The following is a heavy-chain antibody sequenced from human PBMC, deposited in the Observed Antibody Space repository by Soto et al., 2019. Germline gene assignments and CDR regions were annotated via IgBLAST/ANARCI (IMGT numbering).Heavy chain of an antibody. CDR3: AHSGQWQPLEY. V-gene: IGHV2-5*02. D-gene: IGHD6-19*01. Sequence: QITLKESGPTLVKPTQTLKLTCTFSGFSLSDSGVGVGWIRQPPGKALEWLALIFWDDDKRYSPSLRTRLTITTDTAKNQVFLKMTNMDPVDTATDYCAHSGQWQPLEYWGQGTLVNVSS. CDR2: IFWDDDK. CDR1: GFSLSDSGVG. J-gene: IGHJ4*02.